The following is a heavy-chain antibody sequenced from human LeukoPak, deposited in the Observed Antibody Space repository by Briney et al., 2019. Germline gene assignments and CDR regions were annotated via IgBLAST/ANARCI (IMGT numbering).Heavy chain of an antibody. CDR1: GFTFSSYE. J-gene: IGHJ4*02. CDR2: INQDGTEK. CDR3: AKVAKYYYGSETYYFFEH. V-gene: IGHV3-7*01. D-gene: IGHD3-10*01. Sequence: PGGALRLSCAASGFTFSSYEMSWVRQAPGKGLEWVGHINQDGTEKYYVDSVKGRFTISRDNAKTSLYPQMNSLRVEDTAVYYCAKVAKYYYGSETYYFFEHWGQGTPVTASS.